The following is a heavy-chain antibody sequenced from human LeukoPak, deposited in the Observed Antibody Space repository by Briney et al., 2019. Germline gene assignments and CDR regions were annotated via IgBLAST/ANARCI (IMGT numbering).Heavy chain of an antibody. D-gene: IGHD2-15*01. Sequence: GASVKVSCKASGYTFTGYYMHWVRQAPGQGLEWMGSINPNSGGTNYAQKFQGRVTMTRDTSISTAYMELSRLRSDDTAVYYCARDPAFYCSGGSCYPYWGQGTLVTVSS. V-gene: IGHV1-2*02. CDR1: GYTFTGYY. CDR2: INPNSGGT. CDR3: ARDPAFYCSGGSCYPY. J-gene: IGHJ4*02.